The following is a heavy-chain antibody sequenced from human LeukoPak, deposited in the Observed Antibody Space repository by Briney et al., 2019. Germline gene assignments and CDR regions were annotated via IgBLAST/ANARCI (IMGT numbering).Heavy chain of an antibody. D-gene: IGHD4-17*01. CDR1: DGFITNYY. CDR3: ATGYGDFRVEGRYFYS. CDR2: VHYSGTT. Sequence: PSETLSLTCTVSDGFITNYYWSWVRQPPGKGLEFIGYVHYSGTTNYNPSLRSRVTISIDTSKKHFFLKLNSVTAADTAVYYCATGYGDFRVEGRYFYSWGQGTLVTVSS. V-gene: IGHV4-59*01. J-gene: IGHJ4*02.